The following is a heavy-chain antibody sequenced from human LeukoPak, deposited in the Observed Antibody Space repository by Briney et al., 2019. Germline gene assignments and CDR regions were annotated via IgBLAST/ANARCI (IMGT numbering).Heavy chain of an antibody. V-gene: IGHV3-74*01. CDR2: INEDGSTT. CDR3: VRDLGGRSGH. Sequence: GGSLRLSCAASGFTFSSNWMHWVRQAPGKGLVWVSRINEDGSTTNYADSVKGRSTIFRDNAKNTLYLQMNSLRAEDTAVYYCVRDLGGRSGHWGQGTLVTVST. D-gene: IGHD1-26*01. J-gene: IGHJ4*02. CDR1: GFTFSSNW.